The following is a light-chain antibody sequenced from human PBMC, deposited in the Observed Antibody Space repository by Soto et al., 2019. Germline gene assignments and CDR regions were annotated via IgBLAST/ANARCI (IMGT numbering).Light chain of an antibody. CDR2: AAT. Sequence: DIQMTQSPSSLSASVGDRVTITCRASQSISRYLHWYQHKPGKAPKLMIYAATSLQSGVSSRFGGSGSGTDFTLTINSLQPDDFATYYCQQSYSAPGTFGQGTKVEIK. CDR3: QQSYSAPGT. V-gene: IGKV1-39*01. CDR1: QSISRY. J-gene: IGKJ1*01.